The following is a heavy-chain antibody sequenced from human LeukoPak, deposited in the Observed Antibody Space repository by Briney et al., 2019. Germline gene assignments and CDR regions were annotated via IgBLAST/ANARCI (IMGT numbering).Heavy chain of an antibody. J-gene: IGHJ4*02. CDR3: ARDLGWYSSLGFDY. CDR2: INPNSGGT. V-gene: IGHV1-2*06. D-gene: IGHD6-19*01. CDR1: GYTFTGYY. Sequence: GASVKVSCKASGYTFTGYYMHWVRQAPGQGLEWMGRINPNSGGTNYAQKFQGRVTMTRVTSISTAYMELSRLRSDDTAVYYCARDLGWYSSLGFDYWGQGTLVTVSS.